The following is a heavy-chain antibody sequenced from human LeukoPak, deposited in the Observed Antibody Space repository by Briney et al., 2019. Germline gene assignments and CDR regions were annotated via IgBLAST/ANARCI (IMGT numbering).Heavy chain of an antibody. D-gene: IGHD6-13*01. CDR3: ARDLRREQQLVLGY. CDR1: GYTFTSYG. J-gene: IGHJ4*02. V-gene: IGHV1-18*04. CDR2: ISAYNGNT. Sequence: ASVKVSCKASGYTFTSYGISWVRQAPGQGLEWMGWISAYNGNTNYAQKLQGRVTMTTDISTSTAYMELRSLRSDDTAVYYCARDLRREQQLVLGYWGQGTLVTASS.